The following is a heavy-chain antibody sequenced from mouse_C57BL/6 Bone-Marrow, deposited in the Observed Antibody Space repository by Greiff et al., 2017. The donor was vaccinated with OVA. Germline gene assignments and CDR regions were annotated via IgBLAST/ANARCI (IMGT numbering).Heavy chain of an antibody. CDR2: IRSKSNNYAT. CDR3: VRHRGGYSNLFDY. D-gene: IGHD2-5*01. CDR1: GFSFNTYA. V-gene: IGHV10-1*01. Sequence: EVKLVESGGGLVQPKGSLKLSCAASGFSFNTYAMNWVRQAPGKGLEWVARIRSKSNNYATYYADSVKDRFTISRDDSESMLYLQMNNLKTEDTAMYYCVRHRGGYSNLFDYWGQGTTLTVSS. J-gene: IGHJ2*01.